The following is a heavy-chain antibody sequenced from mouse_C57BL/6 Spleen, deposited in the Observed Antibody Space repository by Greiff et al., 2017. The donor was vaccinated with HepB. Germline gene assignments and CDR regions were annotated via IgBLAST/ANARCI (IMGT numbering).Heavy chain of an antibody. D-gene: IGHD4-1*01. Sequence: QVQLQQPGAELVRPGSSVKLSCKTSGYTFTSYWMHWVKQRPIQGLEWIGNIDPSDSETHYNQKFKDKATLTVDKSSSAAYMQLSSLTSEGSAVYYCARRDWGDYWGHGTTLTVSS. V-gene: IGHV1-52*01. J-gene: IGHJ2*01. CDR3: ARRDWGDY. CDR1: GYTFTSYW. CDR2: IDPSDSET.